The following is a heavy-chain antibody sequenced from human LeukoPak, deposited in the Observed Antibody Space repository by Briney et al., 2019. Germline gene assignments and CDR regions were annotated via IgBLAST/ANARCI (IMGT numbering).Heavy chain of an antibody. D-gene: IGHD3-22*01. V-gene: IGHV4-59*01. CDR3: AREGDHYDSSGYYYNDY. CDR2: IYYSGST. Sequence: KTSETLSLTCTVSGGSISSYYWSWIRQPPGKGLEWIGYIYYSGSTNYNPSLKSRVTISVDTSKNQFSLKLSSVTAADTAVYYCAREGDHYDSSGYYYNDYWGQGTLVTVSS. J-gene: IGHJ4*02. CDR1: GGSISSYY.